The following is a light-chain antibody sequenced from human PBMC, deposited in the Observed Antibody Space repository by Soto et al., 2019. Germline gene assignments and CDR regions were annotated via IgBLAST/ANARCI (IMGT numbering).Light chain of an antibody. Sequence: DIVMTQSPDSLAVSLGERATINCKSSQSVLYSSNNKNYLAWYQQKPGQSPKLLIYWASTRDSGVPDRFSGSGSGTDFPLTISSLQAEDVAVYYCQQYYSTPYTFGQWTKMDIQ. J-gene: IGKJ2*01. V-gene: IGKV4-1*01. CDR3: QQYYSTPYT. CDR1: QSVLYSSNNKNY. CDR2: WAS.